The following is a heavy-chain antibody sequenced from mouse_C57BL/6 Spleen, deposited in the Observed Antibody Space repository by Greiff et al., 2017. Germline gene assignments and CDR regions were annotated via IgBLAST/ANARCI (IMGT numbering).Heavy chain of an antibody. J-gene: IGHJ2*01. D-gene: IGHD4-1*02. CDR1: GYAFSSSW. V-gene: IGHV1-82*01. CDR3: ASQLGGLDD. Sequence: QVQLQQSGPELVKPGASVKISCKASGYAFSSSWMNWVKQRPGKGLEWIGRIYPGDGDTNYNGKFKGKATLTADKSSSTAYMQLSSLTSEDSAVYFCASQLGGLDDWGQGTTLTVSS. CDR2: IYPGDGDT.